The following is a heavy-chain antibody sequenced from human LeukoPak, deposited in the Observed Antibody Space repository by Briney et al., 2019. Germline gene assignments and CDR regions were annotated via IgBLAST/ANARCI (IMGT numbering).Heavy chain of an antibody. CDR3: ARLGPGVLRYLDWPSSGWFDP. J-gene: IGHJ5*02. D-gene: IGHD3-9*01. CDR2: INHSGST. CDR1: GGSFSGYY. Sequence: SETLSLTCAVYGGSFSGYYWSWIRQPPGKGLEWIGEINHSGSTNYNPSLKSRLTISVDTTKNQFCPKLSSVTAADTDVYYCARLGPGVLRYLDWPSSGWFDPWGQGTLVTVSS. V-gene: IGHV4-34*01.